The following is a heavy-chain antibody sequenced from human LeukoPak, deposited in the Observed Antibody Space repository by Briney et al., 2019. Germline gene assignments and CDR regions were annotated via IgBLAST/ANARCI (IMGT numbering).Heavy chain of an antibody. CDR2: ISGVGVTS. J-gene: IGHJ4*02. V-gene: IGHV3-23*01. CDR1: GFTFSNYA. CDR3: AKHPLAYCGGDCYVDY. D-gene: IGHD2-21*01. Sequence: GGSLRLSCAASGFTFSNYAMSWVRQAPGKGLEWVSAISGVGVTSYYADSVKGRFTISRDNSKNTLYLQMNSLRAEDTAVYYCAKHPLAYCGGDCYVDYWGQGTLVTVSS.